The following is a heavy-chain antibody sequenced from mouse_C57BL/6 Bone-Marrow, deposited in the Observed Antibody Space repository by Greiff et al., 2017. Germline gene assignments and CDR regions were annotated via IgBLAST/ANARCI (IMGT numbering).Heavy chain of an antibody. V-gene: IGHV3-8*01. D-gene: IGHD2-1*01. CDR3: ASRGIYYGNYWYFDV. J-gene: IGHJ1*03. CDR1: GYSITSDY. CDR2: ISYSGST. Sequence: EVKLMESGPGLAKPSQTLSLTCSVTGYSITSDYWNWIRKFPGNKLEYMGYISYSGSTYYNPSLKRRISITRDTSKNQYYLQLNSVTTEDTATYYCASRGIYYGNYWYFDVWGTGTTVTVSS.